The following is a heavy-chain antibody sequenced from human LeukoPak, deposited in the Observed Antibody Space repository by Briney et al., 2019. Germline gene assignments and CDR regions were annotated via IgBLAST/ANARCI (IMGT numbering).Heavy chain of an antibody. CDR1: GYTFTSYY. Sequence: GASVKVSCKASGYTFTSYYMHWVRQAPGHGLEWMGIINPSGGSTSYAQKFQGRVTMTRDTSTSTVYMELSSLRSEDTAVYYCARAPLRYFDWLPRDVWGQGTTVTVSS. J-gene: IGHJ6*02. CDR3: ARAPLRYFDWLPRDV. CDR2: INPSGGST. V-gene: IGHV1-46*01. D-gene: IGHD3-9*01.